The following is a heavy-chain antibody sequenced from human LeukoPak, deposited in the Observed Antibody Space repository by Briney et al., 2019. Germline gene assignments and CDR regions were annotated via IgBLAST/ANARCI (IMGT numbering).Heavy chain of an antibody. Sequence: GGSLRLSCAASGFTFSSYWMSWVRQAPGKGLEWVANIKQDGSEKYYVDSVKGRFTISRDNAKKSLYLQMNSLRAEDTAVYYCARDRGITIENYYYYYMDVCGKGTTVTVSS. D-gene: IGHD3-10*01. J-gene: IGHJ6*03. CDR1: GFTFSSYW. CDR3: ARDRGITIENYYYYYMDV. CDR2: IKQDGSEK. V-gene: IGHV3-7*01.